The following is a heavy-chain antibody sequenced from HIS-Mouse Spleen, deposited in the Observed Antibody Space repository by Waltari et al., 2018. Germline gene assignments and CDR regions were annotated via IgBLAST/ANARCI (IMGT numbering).Heavy chain of an antibody. CDR2: IIPILGIA. D-gene: IGHD6-13*01. Sequence: QVQLVQSGAEVKKPGSSVKVSCKASGGTFSSSAIPWVRQAPGQGLEWMGRIIPILGIANYAQKFQGRVTITADKSTSTAYMELSSLRSEDTAVYYCARHPEIAAAVGAFDIWGQGTMVTVSS. V-gene: IGHV1-69*04. J-gene: IGHJ3*02. CDR1: GGTFSSSA. CDR3: ARHPEIAAAVGAFDI.